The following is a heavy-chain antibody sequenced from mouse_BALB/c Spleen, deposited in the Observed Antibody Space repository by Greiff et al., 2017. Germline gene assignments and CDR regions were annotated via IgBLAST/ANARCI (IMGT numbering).Heavy chain of an antibody. V-gene: IGHV1-14*01. CDR1: GYTFTSYV. CDR3: ARGIISSLFAY. CDR2: INPYNDGT. Sequence: EVQVVESGPELVKPGASVKMSCKASGYTFTSYVMHWVKQKPGQGLEWIGYINPYNDGTKYNEKFKGKATLTSDKSSSTAYMELSSLTSEDSAVYYCARGIISSLFAYWGQGTLVTVSA. D-gene: IGHD6-2*01. J-gene: IGHJ3*01.